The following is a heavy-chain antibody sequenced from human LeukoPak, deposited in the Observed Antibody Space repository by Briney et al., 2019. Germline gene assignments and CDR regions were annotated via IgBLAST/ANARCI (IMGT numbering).Heavy chain of an antibody. D-gene: IGHD3-10*01. Sequence: GGSLRLSCAASGFTFSSYWMHWVRQPPGKGLEWVGNIRKDGSDKYYIDSVKGRFTISRDNAKNSLYVQMNSLRAEDTAVYYCVGGPGYWGQGTLVTVSS. V-gene: IGHV3-7*01. CDR3: VGGPGY. CDR1: GFTFSSYW. CDR2: IRKDGSDK. J-gene: IGHJ4*02.